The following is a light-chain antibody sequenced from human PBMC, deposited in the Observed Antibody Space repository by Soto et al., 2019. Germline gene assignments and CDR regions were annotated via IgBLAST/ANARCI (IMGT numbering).Light chain of an antibody. Sequence: SSELTQPPSVSVSPGQTARITCSGDALPKQYAYWYQQKPGQAPVLVIYKDSERPSGIPERFSGSSSGTTVTLTISGVQAEDEADYYCQSGEVFGTGTKLTVL. CDR3: QSGEV. CDR2: KDS. CDR1: ALPKQY. V-gene: IGLV3-25*03. J-gene: IGLJ1*01.